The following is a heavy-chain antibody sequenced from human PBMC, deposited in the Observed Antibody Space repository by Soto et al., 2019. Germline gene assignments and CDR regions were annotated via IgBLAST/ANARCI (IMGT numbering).Heavy chain of an antibody. Sequence: GGSLRLSFAASGFTFSSYAMSWVRQAPGKGLEWVSAISGSGGSTYYADSVKGRFTISRDNSKNTLYLQMNSLRAEDTAVYYCAKLTRGDIFGVVEGPSYYYYGMDVWGQGTTVTVSS. J-gene: IGHJ6*02. D-gene: IGHD3-3*01. V-gene: IGHV3-23*01. CDR3: AKLTRGDIFGVVEGPSYYYYGMDV. CDR1: GFTFSSYA. CDR2: ISGSGGST.